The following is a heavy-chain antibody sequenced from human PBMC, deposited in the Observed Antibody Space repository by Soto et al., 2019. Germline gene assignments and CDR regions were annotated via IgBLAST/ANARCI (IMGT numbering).Heavy chain of an antibody. CDR3: APAGWYDAFDI. Sequence: GASVKVSCKFSGYTLTELSMHCVRQAPGKGLEWMGGFDPEDGETIYAQKFQGRVTMTEDTSTDTAYMELSSLRSEDTAVYYCAPAGWYDAFDIWGQGTMVTVSS. CDR1: GYTLTELS. V-gene: IGHV1-24*01. CDR2: FDPEDGET. J-gene: IGHJ3*02. D-gene: IGHD6-19*01.